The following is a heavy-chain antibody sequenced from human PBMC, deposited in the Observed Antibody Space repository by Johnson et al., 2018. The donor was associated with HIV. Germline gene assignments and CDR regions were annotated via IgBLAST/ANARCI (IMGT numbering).Heavy chain of an antibody. CDR3: ARLAAAGTNDAFDI. V-gene: IGHV3-74*02. Sequence: VQLVESGGGLVQPGGSLRLSCAASGFTVSSNYMSWVRQAPGRGLVWVSRTNSDGTTTNYADSVKGRFTISRENAKNSLYLQMNSLRAEDTAVYYCARLAAAGTNDAFDIWGQGTMVTVSS. D-gene: IGHD6-13*01. CDR2: TNSDGTTT. CDR1: GFTVSSNY. J-gene: IGHJ3*02.